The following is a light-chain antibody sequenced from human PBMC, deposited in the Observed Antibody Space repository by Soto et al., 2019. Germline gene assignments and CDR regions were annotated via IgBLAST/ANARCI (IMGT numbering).Light chain of an antibody. CDR3: QQGHSWPLT. V-gene: IGKV3-15*01. CDR2: SAS. Sequence: EIVMTQSPATLSVSPGERATLSCRASQSISSELAWYQQKPGQPPRLLIYSASTTPTGVPARFTGSGSGSEFTLTISGLQSEDFAVYYCQQGHSWPLTFGQGTRLEI. CDR1: QSISSE. J-gene: IGKJ2*01.